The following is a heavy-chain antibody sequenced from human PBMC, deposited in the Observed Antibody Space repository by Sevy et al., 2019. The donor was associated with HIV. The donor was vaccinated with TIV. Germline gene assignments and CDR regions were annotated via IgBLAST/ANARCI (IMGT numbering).Heavy chain of an antibody. CDR1: GFTFSSYG. J-gene: IGHJ6*02. CDR2: IKSKTDGGTT. Sequence: GGSLRLSCVASGFTFSSYGMHWVRQAPGKGLEWVGRIKSKTDGGTTDYAAPVKGRFTISRDDSKNTLYLQMNSLKTEDTAVYYCTTAGRITMVRGVIITIYPYYYYGMDVWGQGTTVTVSS. D-gene: IGHD3-10*01. V-gene: IGHV3-15*07. CDR3: TTAGRITMVRGVIITIYPYYYYGMDV.